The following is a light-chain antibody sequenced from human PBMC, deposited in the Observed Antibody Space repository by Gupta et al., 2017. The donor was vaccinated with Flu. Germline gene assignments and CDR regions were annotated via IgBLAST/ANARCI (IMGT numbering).Light chain of an antibody. V-gene: IGKV1-5*03. CDR2: MAS. CDR3: QQYDTYLGT. J-gene: IGKJ2*01. Sequence: GDRVTITCLASQSIRNWLAWYQQKPGKAPNLLIYMASSLESGVPSRFSGSGSGTEFTLTISSLQPEDSATYYCQQYDTYLGTFGQGTKLEIK. CDR1: QSIRNW.